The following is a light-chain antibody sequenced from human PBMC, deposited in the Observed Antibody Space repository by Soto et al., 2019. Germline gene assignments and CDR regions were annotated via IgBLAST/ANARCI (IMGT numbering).Light chain of an antibody. CDR1: QSVKNY. CDR3: HQRSNWTLT. J-gene: IGKJ4*01. Sequence: EIVLTQSPATLSLSPGERATLSCRASQSVKNYLAWYQQKPGQAPRLLIYDASSRATDIPARFSGSGSGTDFTLTISSLEPEDFATYYCHQRSNWTLTFGGGTKVEIK. CDR2: DAS. V-gene: IGKV3-11*01.